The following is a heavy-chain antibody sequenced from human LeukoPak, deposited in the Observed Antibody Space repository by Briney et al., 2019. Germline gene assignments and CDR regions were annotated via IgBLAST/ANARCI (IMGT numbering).Heavy chain of an antibody. CDR3: AVSMSGQQLPARNNYYYGMDV. Sequence: GASVKVSCKASGYTFTSYGISWVRQAPGQGLEWMGWISAYNGNTNYAQKLQGRVTMTTDTSTSTAYMELRSLRSDDTAVYYCAVSMSGQQLPARNNYYYGMDVWGQGTTVTVSS. CDR1: GYTFTSYG. J-gene: IGHJ6*02. D-gene: IGHD6-13*01. CDR2: ISAYNGNT. V-gene: IGHV1-18*01.